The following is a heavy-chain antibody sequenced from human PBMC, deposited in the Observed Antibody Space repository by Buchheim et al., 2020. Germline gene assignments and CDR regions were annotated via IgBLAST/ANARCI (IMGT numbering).Heavy chain of an antibody. Sequence: VQVVESGGGVVQPGRSLRLSCGASGFPFSIYTMNWVRQAPGKGLEWVAVISYDGKNKDYAESVKGRFTISRDNSKHTVELEMNSLRGDDTAVYYCATNAVAGHEGYWGQGT. CDR2: ISYDGKNK. CDR3: ATNAVAGHEGY. V-gene: IGHV3-30*04. J-gene: IGHJ4*03. CDR1: GFPFSIYT. D-gene: IGHD6-19*01.